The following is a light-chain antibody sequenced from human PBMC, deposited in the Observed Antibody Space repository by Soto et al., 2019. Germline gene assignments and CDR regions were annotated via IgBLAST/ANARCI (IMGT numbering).Light chain of an antibody. CDR3: QQYNSYPWT. V-gene: IGKV1-5*03. CDR2: RAS. CDR1: QSISSW. J-gene: IGKJ1*01. Sequence: DIPMTQSPSTLSASVGDRVTITCRASQSISSWLAWYQQKPGKAPKVLIYRASTLESGVPSRFSGSGSGTEFTLIIGSLQPDDFATYCCQQYNSYPWTFGQGTKVEIK.